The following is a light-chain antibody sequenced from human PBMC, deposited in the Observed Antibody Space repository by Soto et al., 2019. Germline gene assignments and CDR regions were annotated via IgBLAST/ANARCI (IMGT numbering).Light chain of an antibody. J-gene: IGKJ1*01. CDR3: QQYGSSPRT. CDR2: GAS. CDR1: QTVSSSN. Sequence: EIVLTQSPGTLSLSPGERATLSCRASQTVSSSNLAWYQQKPGQAPKVLIYGASSKATGIPDRFSGSGSGTDFTLTISRLESGDFGVYYGQQYGSSPRTVGRGAKVEIK. V-gene: IGKV3-20*01.